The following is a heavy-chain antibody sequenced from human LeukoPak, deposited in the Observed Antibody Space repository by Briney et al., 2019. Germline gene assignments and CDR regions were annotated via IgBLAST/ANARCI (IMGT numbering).Heavy chain of an antibody. CDR2: IYPGDSDT. D-gene: IGHD5-12*01. CDR3: ARTQSVHSGYEKGQYYYGMDV. Sequence: GESLKISCKGSGYSFTSYWIGWVRQMPGKVLEWMGIIYPGDSDTRYSPSFQGHVTISADKSISTAYLQWSSLKASDTAMYYCARTQSVHSGYEKGQYYYGMDVWGQGTTVTVSS. V-gene: IGHV5-51*01. J-gene: IGHJ6*02. CDR1: GYSFTSYW.